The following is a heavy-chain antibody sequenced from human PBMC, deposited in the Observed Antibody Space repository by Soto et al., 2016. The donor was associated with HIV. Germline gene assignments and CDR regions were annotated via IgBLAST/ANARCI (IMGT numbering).Heavy chain of an antibody. CDR1: GYTLTELS. CDR3: AAILLSGEGNDFYGEYYKYDLNV. D-gene: IGHD3-10*01. V-gene: IGHV1-24*01. J-gene: IGHJ6*02. Sequence: QVQLVQSGAEVKKPGASVKVSCKVSGYTLTELSIHWVRQAPGKGLEWMGGFDPEDGETMYAQKFQGRVTMTEDTSTDTAYMELSSLRSDDTGVFYCAAILLSGEGNDFYGEYYKYDLNVWGQGTTLTVSS. CDR2: FDPEDGET.